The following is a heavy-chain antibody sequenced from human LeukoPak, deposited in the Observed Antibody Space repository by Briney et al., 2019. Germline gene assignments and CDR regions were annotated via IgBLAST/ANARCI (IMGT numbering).Heavy chain of an antibody. Sequence: SETLSLTCSVFGDSISSGSFYWGWIRQPPGKGLAWIGSIFYSGTTYYTPSLKSRVTLSLDTSKNHFSLSLTSVTAADTAVYYCARQIAVVEPTDANWFDSWGQGTLVTVSS. CDR2: IFYSGTT. D-gene: IGHD2-21*01. CDR1: GDSISSGSFY. CDR3: ARQIAVVEPTDANWFDS. V-gene: IGHV4-39*07. J-gene: IGHJ5*01.